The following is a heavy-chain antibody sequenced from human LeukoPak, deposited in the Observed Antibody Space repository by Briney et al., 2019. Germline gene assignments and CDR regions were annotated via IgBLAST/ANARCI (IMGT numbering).Heavy chain of an antibody. V-gene: IGHV4-39*01. D-gene: IGHD5-24*01. CDR2: IYYSGST. Sequence: PSETLSLTCTVSGGSISSSSYYWGWIRQPPGKGLEWIGSIYYSGSTYYNPSLKSRVTISVDTSKNQFSLKLSSVTAADTAVYYCARVEMATMAGGIYYFDYWGQGTLVTASS. J-gene: IGHJ4*02. CDR3: ARVEMATMAGGIYYFDY. CDR1: GGSISSSSYY.